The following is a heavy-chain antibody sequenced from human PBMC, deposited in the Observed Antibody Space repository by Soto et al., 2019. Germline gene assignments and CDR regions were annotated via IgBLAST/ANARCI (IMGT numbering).Heavy chain of an antibody. Sequence: QVQLVESGGGVVQPGTSLRLSCVGSGFTFRSFVIHWVRQAPGRGLEWVALTPYDGTNKYFGDSVKGRFTISRDNSRNTVDLQMDSLRLEDTALYYCARWGTTGGLDVWGQGTLVSVSS. CDR2: TPYDGTNK. V-gene: IGHV3-30*19. CDR3: ARWGTTGGLDV. CDR1: GFTFRSFV. J-gene: IGHJ4*02. D-gene: IGHD3-16*01.